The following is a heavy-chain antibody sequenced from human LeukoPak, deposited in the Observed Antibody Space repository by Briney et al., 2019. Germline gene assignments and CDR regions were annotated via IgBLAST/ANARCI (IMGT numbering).Heavy chain of an antibody. CDR1: GCSISRGYY. J-gene: IGHJ4*02. V-gene: IGHV4-38-2*02. D-gene: IGHD3-10*01. CDR3: ARAGWIITSGIDY. Sequence: PSETLSLTCSVSGCSISRGYYWAWIRQPPGKGLEWIGTIYHIGSTYYTPSLVSRVTLSVDTSKNEFSLNLRSVTAADTAVYYCARAGWIITSGIDYWGQGALVTVSS. CDR2: IYHIGST.